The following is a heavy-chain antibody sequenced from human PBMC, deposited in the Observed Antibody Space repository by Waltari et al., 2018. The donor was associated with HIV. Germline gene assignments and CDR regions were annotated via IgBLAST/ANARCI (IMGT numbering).Heavy chain of an antibody. D-gene: IGHD3-10*01. CDR2: VHTRRST. J-gene: IGHJ1*01. Sequence: QVQLQESGPGLVKPSQTLSLTCTVPGGAISSGDYYWSWIRQPAGKGLEWIGRVHTRRSTNYNPSVKSLVTISVDTAQNQFSLKINSVTAADTAVYYCARGGEHQLLVGEYFHHWGQGTLVTVSS. V-gene: IGHV4-61*02. CDR3: ARGGEHQLLVGEYFHH. CDR1: GGAISSGDYY.